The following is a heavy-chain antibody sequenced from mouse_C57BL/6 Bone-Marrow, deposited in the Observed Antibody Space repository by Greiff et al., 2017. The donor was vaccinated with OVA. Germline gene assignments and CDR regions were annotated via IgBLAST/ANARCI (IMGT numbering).Heavy chain of an antibody. D-gene: IGHD1-1*01. CDR2: IHPNSGST. Sequence: VQLQQSGAELVKPGASVKLSCKASGYTFTSYWMHWVKQRPGQGLEWIGMIHPNSGSTNYNEKFKSKATLTVDKSSSTAYMQLSSLTSEDSAVYYCARDYGSKDYYAMDYWGQGTSVTVSS. V-gene: IGHV1-64*01. CDR3: ARDYGSKDYYAMDY. J-gene: IGHJ4*01. CDR1: GYTFTSYW.